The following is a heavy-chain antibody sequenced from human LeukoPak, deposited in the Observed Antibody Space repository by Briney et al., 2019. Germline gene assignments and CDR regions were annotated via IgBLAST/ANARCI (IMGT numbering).Heavy chain of an antibody. CDR2: SYSGGST. CDR3: AKDCGSSRYPNWFDP. CDR1: GFTVNSNH. V-gene: IGHV3-53*01. J-gene: IGHJ5*02. D-gene: IGHD6-13*01. Sequence: GGSLRLSCATSGFTVNSNHMSWVRQAPGKGLEWVWLSYSGGSTYYADSVKGRFTIARDNSKNTLCLQMSRLRAEDTAVYYCAKDCGSSRYPNWFDPWGQGTLVTVSS.